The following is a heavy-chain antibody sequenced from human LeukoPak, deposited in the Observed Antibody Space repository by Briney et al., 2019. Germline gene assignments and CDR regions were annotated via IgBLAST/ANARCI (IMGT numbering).Heavy chain of an antibody. CDR2: FDPEDGET. D-gene: IGHD2-15*01. CDR3: ASQGRPLGYCSGGSCYAI. CDR1: GYTLTELS. V-gene: IGHV1-24*01. J-gene: IGHJ3*02. Sequence: ASVKVSCKVSGYTLTELSMHWVRQAPGKGLEWMGGFDPEDGETIYAQKFQGRVTMTEDTSTDTAYMELSSLRSEDTAVYYCASQGRPLGYCSGGSCYAIWGQGTMVTVSS.